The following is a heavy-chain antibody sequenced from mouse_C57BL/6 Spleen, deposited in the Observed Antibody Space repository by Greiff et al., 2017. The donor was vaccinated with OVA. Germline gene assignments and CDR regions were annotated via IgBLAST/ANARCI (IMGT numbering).Heavy chain of an antibody. CDR1: GYTFTDYN. D-gene: IGHD1-1*01. J-gene: IGHJ3*01. CDR2: INPNNGGT. Sequence: VQLKESGPELVKPGASVKIPCKASGYTFTDYNMDWVKQSHGKSLEWIGDINPNNGGTIYNQKFKGKATLTVDKSSSTAYMELRSLTSEDTAVYYCARATGSSYSWFAYWGQGTLVTVSA. V-gene: IGHV1-18*01. CDR3: ARATGSSYSWFAY.